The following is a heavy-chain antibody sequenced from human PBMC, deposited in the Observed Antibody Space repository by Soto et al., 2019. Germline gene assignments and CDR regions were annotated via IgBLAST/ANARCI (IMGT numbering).Heavy chain of an antibody. J-gene: IGHJ4*02. CDR1: GGTFSSYT. V-gene: IGHV1-69*04. D-gene: IGHD3-22*01. CDR3: ARDALYYYDSSGYFGFDY. Sequence: AASVKVSCKASGGTFSSYTISWVRQAPGQGLEWMGRIIPILGIANYAQKFQGRVTITADKSTSTAYMELSSLRSEDTAVYYCARDALYYYDSSGYFGFDYWGQGTLVTVSS. CDR2: IIPILGIA.